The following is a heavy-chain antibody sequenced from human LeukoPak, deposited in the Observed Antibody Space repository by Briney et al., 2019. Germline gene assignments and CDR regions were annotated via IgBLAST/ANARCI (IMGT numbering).Heavy chain of an antibody. V-gene: IGHV3-7*01. CDR1: GFTFSSYW. CDR2: IKQDGSEK. J-gene: IGHJ6*02. Sequence: GGSLRLSCVASGFTFSSYWMSWVRQAPGKGLEWVANIKQDGSEKYYVDSVKGRFTISRDNAKNSLYLQMNSLRAEDTAVYYCARGQYGMDVWGQGTTVTVSS. CDR3: ARGQYGMDV.